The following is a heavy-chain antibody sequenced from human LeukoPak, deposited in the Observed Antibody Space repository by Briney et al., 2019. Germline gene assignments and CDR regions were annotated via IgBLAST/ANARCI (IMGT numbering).Heavy chain of an antibody. CDR1: GFTFSSYE. V-gene: IGHV3-48*03. Sequence: GGSLRLSCAASGFTFSSYEMNWLRQAPGKGLEGVSYISSSGSTIYYADSVKGRFTISRDNAKNSLYLQMNSLRAEDTAVYYCAELGITMIGGVWGKGTTVTISS. CDR3: AELGITMIGGV. D-gene: IGHD3-10*02. J-gene: IGHJ6*04. CDR2: ISSSGSTI.